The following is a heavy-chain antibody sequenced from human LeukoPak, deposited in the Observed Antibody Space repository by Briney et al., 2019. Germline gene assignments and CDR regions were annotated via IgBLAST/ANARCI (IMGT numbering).Heavy chain of an antibody. V-gene: IGHV3-11*04. CDR1: AFPFTRFY. CDR3: ARKDFSSGSFSY. J-gene: IGHJ4*02. Sequence: GSLRLSCAVSAFPFTRFYMSWIRQAPGQGLEWISYIGLSGSPLDYADSVRGRFIISRDNAKNSLYLELNSLRAEDTAVYYCARKDFSSGSFSYWGQGTLVTVSS. D-gene: IGHD3-22*01. CDR2: IGLSGSPL.